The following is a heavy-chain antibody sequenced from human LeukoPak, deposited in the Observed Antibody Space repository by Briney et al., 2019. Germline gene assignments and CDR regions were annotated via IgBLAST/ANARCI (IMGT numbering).Heavy chain of an antibody. CDR1: GGTFSSYA. CDR3: ASYYGAYVSVAFDI. V-gene: IGHV1-69*05. Sequence: GASVKVSCKASGGTFSSYAISWVRQAPGQGLEWMGRIIPIFGTANYAQKFQGRVTITTDESTSTDYMKLSSLRSEDTAVYYCASYYGAYVSVAFDIWGQGTMVTVSS. CDR2: IIPIFGTA. D-gene: IGHD4-17*01. J-gene: IGHJ3*02.